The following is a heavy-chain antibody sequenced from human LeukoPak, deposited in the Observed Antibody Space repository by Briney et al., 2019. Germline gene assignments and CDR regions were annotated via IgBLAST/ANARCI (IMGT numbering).Heavy chain of an antibody. CDR2: ISAYNGKT. D-gene: IGHD3-22*01. CDR1: GYTFSSYG. Sequence: GASVKVSCKASGYTFSSYGISWVRQAPGQGLEWMAWISAYNGKTNYAQKLRGRVTMTTDTSTSTAYMELRSLRSDDTAIYYCARDRKPYYDGSGYGYCWGQGTLVTVSS. CDR3: ARDRKPYYDGSGYGYC. J-gene: IGHJ4*02. V-gene: IGHV1-18*01.